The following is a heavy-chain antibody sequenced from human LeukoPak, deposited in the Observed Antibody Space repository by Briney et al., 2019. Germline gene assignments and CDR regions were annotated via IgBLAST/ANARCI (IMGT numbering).Heavy chain of an antibody. CDR1: GFAFSVYA. J-gene: IGHJ3*02. Sequence: GGSLRLSCTASGFAFSVYAMSWLRQPPGKGLEWVSTINANSGTTSYAASVRGRFTISRDNSKNTLYLQLNTLRADDTATYYCAREVAVAGTVESGPDDAFDIWGQGTMVTVSS. CDR2: INANSGTT. D-gene: IGHD6-19*01. CDR3: AREVAVAGTVESGPDDAFDI. V-gene: IGHV3-23*01.